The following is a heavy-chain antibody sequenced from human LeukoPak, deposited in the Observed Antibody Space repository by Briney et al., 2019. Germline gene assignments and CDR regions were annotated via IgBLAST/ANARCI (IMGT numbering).Heavy chain of an antibody. J-gene: IGHJ6*02. V-gene: IGHV4-61*08. CDR3: ARGLLGWDYYYGMDV. CDR2: IYYSGST. CDR1: GGSISSGDYY. Sequence: SQTLSLTCTVSGGSISSGDYYWSWIRQPPGKGLEWIGYIYYSGSTNYNPSLKSRVTISIYTSKNQFSLKLSSVTAADTAVYYCARGLLGWDYYYGMDVWGQGTTVTVSS. D-gene: IGHD1-26*01.